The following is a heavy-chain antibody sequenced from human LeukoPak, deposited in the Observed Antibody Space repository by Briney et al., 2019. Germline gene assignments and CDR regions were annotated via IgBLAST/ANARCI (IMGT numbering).Heavy chain of an antibody. D-gene: IGHD5-12*01. V-gene: IGHV4-61*01. Sequence: SETLSLTCTVSGGSVSSGSYFWTWIRQSPGKRLEYVGYIYDSGRTNYNPSLKSRVAISKDTSKNQFSLKLSSVTAADTAVYYCARDRLGGYSYVYWGQGSLVTVSS. CDR1: GGSVSSGSYF. CDR2: IYDSGRT. CDR3: ARDRLGGYSYVY. J-gene: IGHJ4*02.